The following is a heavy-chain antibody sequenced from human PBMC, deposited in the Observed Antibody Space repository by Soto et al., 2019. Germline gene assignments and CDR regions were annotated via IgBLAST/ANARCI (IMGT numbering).Heavy chain of an antibody. D-gene: IGHD1-26*01. Sequence: SETLSLTCTVSGGSISSYYWSWIRQPPGKGLEWIAYIYYSGDTNYNPSLKSRVTVSVDTSKNQFSLKLSSVTAADTAVYYCARLGGSYAVHHFDYWGQGTLVTVSS. J-gene: IGHJ4*02. CDR1: GGSISSYY. CDR3: ARLGGSYAVHHFDY. CDR2: IYYSGDT. V-gene: IGHV4-59*08.